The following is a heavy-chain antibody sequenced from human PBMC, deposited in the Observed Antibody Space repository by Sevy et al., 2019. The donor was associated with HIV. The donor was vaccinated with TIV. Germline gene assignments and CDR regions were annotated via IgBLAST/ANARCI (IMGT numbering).Heavy chain of an antibody. CDR1: GGSFSGYY. J-gene: IGHJ4*02. D-gene: IGHD2-15*01. V-gene: IGHV4-34*01. Sequence: SETLSLTCAVYGGSFSGYYWSGIRQPPWKGLEWIGEINHSDSTNYNPSLKSRVTISVDTSKNQFSLKLHSVTAADTAVYYCAREISGVCCTFDYWSQGTLVTVSS. CDR3: AREISGVCCTFDY. CDR2: INHSDST.